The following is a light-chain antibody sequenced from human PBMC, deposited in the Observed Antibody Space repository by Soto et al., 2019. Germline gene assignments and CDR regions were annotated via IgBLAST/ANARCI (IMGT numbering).Light chain of an antibody. CDR2: DVS. Sequence: QSVLTQPASVSGSPGQSIIISCTGTSSDVGGYNYVSWHQQYPGKAPKLMIYDVSDRPSGVSNRFSGSKSGNTASLTISGLQPEDEADYFCSSYTSGNTPYVFGTGTKVTVL. CDR3: SSYTSGNTPYV. J-gene: IGLJ1*01. V-gene: IGLV2-14*01. CDR1: SSDVGGYNY.